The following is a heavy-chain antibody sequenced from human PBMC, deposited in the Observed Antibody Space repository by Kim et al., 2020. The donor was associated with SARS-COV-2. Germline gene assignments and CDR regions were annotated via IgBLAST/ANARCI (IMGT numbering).Heavy chain of an antibody. J-gene: IGHJ3*02. CDR1: GYTFTSYA. Sequence: ASVKVSCKASGYTFTSYAMNWVRQAPGQGLEWMGWINTNTGNPTYAQGFTGRFVFSLDTSVSTAYLQISSLKAEDTAVYYCARRGDYYDSSGYYYDGFDIWGQGTMVTVSS. CDR3: ARRGDYYDSSGYYYDGFDI. V-gene: IGHV7-4-1*02. D-gene: IGHD3-22*01. CDR2: INTNTGNP.